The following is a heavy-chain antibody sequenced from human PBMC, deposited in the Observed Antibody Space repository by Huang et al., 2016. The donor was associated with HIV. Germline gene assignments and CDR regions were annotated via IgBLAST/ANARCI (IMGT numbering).Heavy chain of an antibody. V-gene: IGHV3-23*01. CDR1: AFTFRSYA. J-gene: IGHJ5*02. Sequence: EMQLLESGGGLVQPGGSLRLSCAASAFTFRSYAMTWVRQARGKGLEWVAGTSGSGGNKYDEDSVKGRFTISRDNAKNTLYLQMNSLRAEDTAVYYCAKVASGYDFSARGSDWFDPWGQGTLVSVSS. CDR3: AKVASGYDFSARGSDWFDP. D-gene: IGHD5-12*01. CDR2: TSGSGGNK.